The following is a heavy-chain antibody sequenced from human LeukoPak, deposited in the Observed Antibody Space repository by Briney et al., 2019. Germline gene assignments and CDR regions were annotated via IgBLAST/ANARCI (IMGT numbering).Heavy chain of an antibody. CDR3: ARLKYGSGSYTYYYYGMDV. D-gene: IGHD3-10*01. CDR1: GYSFTSYW. CDR2: IYPGDPDT. Sequence: GESLQISCKGSGYSFTSYWIGWVRQMPGKGLEWMGIIYPGDPDTRYSPSFQGQVTISADKSISTAYLQWSSLKASDTAMYYCARLKYGSGSYTYYYYGMDVWGKGTTVTVSS. V-gene: IGHV5-51*01. J-gene: IGHJ6*04.